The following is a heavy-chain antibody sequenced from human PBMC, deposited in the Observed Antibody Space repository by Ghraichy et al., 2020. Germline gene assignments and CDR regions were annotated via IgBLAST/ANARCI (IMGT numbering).Heavy chain of an antibody. CDR2: ISDSSSHS. J-gene: IGHJ4*02. Sequence: GESLNISCAASGFTFSSSTMNWARQAPGKALEWVASISDSSSHSHYADAVKGRFTISRDNAKNSLYLQMNSLRAEDTAVYHCLRGDRRDYWGQGTLVTVSS. CDR1: GFTFSSST. V-gene: IGHV3-21*01. D-gene: IGHD3-16*01. CDR3: LRGDRRDY.